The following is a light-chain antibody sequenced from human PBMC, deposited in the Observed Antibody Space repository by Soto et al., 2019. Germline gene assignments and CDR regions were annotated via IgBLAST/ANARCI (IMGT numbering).Light chain of an antibody. CDR2: DVS. CDR3: SSYTSSSTWV. CDR1: SSDVGGYKY. V-gene: IGLV2-14*03. J-gene: IGLJ3*02. Sequence: QSALTQPASVSGSPGQSITISCTGTSSDVGGYKYVSWYQQHPGKAPKLMIYDVSNRPSGVSNRFSGSKSGNTASLIISGLQAEDEADYYCSSYTSSSTWVIGGGIKVTVL.